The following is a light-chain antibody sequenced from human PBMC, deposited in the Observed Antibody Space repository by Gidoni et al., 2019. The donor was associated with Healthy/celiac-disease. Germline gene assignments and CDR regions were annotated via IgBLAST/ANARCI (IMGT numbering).Light chain of an antibody. V-gene: IGKV1-39*01. CDR3: QQSYSTPPWT. CDR2: AAS. J-gene: IGKJ2*02. CDR1: QRISSY. Sequence: DIQMTQSPSSLSASVGDRVTITCRASQRISSYLNWYQQKPGKDPKLLIYAASSLQSGVPSRFSGSGSGTDFTLTISSLQPEDFATYYCQQSYSTPPWTFGQGTKLEIK.